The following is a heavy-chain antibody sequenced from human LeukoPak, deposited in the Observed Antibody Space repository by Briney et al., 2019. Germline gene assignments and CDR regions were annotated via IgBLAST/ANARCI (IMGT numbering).Heavy chain of an antibody. CDR1: GGSFSGYY. V-gene: IGHV4-34*01. CDR3: ARGVPYFQNDY. D-gene: IGHD2-21*01. Sequence: KPSETLSLTCAVYGGSFSGYYWSWIRQPPGKGLEWIGEINHSGSTNYNPSLKSRVTISVDTSKNQFSLKLSSATAADTAVYYCARGVPYFQNDYWGQGTLVTVSS. CDR2: INHSGST. J-gene: IGHJ4*02.